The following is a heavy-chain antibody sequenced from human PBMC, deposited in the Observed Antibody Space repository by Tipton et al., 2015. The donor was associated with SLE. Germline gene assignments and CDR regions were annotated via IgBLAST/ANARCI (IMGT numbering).Heavy chain of an antibody. Sequence: SLRLSCAASGLTFSSYAMHWVRQAPGKGLEWVAVISYDGSNKYYADSVKGRFTISRDNAKNSLYLQMNSLRAEDTALYYCAKDYGDFEYFDSWGQGTLVTVSS. V-gene: IGHV3-30*04. D-gene: IGHD4-17*01. CDR3: AKDYGDFEYFDS. CDR2: ISYDGSNK. CDR1: GLTFSSYA. J-gene: IGHJ4*02.